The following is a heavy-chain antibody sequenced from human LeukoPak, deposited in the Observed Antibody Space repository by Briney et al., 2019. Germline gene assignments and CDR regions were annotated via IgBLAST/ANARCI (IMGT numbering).Heavy chain of an antibody. CDR2: IYTSGST. J-gene: IGHJ5*02. V-gene: IGHV4-61*02. CDR1: GGSISSGSYY. D-gene: IGHD2/OR15-2a*01. CDR3: ARSSEYYFGP. Sequence: SETLSLTCTVSGGSISSGSYYWSWIRQPAGKGLEWIGRIYTSGSTNYNPSLKSRVTISVDTSKNQFSLRLTSMTTADTAVYYCARSSEYYFGPWGQGTLVTVSS.